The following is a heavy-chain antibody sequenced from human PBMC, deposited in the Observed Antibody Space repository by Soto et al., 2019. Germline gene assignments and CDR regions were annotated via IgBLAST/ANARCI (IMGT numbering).Heavy chain of an antibody. D-gene: IGHD3-16*02. J-gene: IGHJ4*02. V-gene: IGHV3-23*01. Sequence: GGSLRLSCAASGFTFSGYAMSWVRQAPGKGLEWVSAISGSGGSTYYADSVKGRFTISRDNSKNTLYLQMNSLRAEDTAVYYCAKARYDYVWGSYRSDYWGQGTLVTVSS. CDR3: AKARYDYVWGSYRSDY. CDR1: GFTFSGYA. CDR2: ISGSGGST.